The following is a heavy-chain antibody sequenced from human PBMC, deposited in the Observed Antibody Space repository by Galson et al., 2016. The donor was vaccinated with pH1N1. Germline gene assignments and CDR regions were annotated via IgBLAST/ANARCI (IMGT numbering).Heavy chain of an antibody. CDR2: IISSSSTI. Sequence: SLRLSCAASGFTFSSYRINWVRQAPGKGLEWVSYIISSSSTIYYADSFKGRFTISTDNSKNTLYLQLNSLRAEDTAVYYCARVNHYYYYGMDVWGQGTTVTVSS. V-gene: IGHV3-48*01. CDR1: GFTFSSYR. J-gene: IGHJ6*02. D-gene: IGHD1-14*01. CDR3: ARVNHYYYYGMDV.